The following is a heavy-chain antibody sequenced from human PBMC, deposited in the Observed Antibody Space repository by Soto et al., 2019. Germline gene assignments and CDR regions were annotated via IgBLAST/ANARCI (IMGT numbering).Heavy chain of an antibody. CDR3: VWAGSGTHY. V-gene: IGHV3-74*01. CDR1: GFTFSSYW. CDR2: INSDGSTT. J-gene: IGHJ4*02. D-gene: IGHD3-10*01. Sequence: GGSLRLSCAASGFTFSSYWMHWVRQPPGKGLVWVSRINSDGSTTNYADSVKGRFTISRDNAKNTLYLQMNSLRAEDTAVYYCVWAGSGTHYWGQGTLVTVSS.